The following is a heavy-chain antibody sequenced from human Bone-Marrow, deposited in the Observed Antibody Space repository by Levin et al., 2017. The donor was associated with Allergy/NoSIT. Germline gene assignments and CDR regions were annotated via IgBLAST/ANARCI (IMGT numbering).Heavy chain of an antibody. Sequence: GGSLRLSCAASGFTFSKAWMSWVRRAPGKGLEWVGRIKRKTDGGTTDYAAPVKGRFTISRDDSKNTLYLQMNSLKTEDTAVYYCATVGGNSGALDYWGQGTLVTVSS. D-gene: IGHD4-23*01. J-gene: IGHJ4*02. CDR1: GFTFSKAW. CDR2: IKRKTDGGTT. CDR3: ATVGGNSGALDY. V-gene: IGHV3-15*01.